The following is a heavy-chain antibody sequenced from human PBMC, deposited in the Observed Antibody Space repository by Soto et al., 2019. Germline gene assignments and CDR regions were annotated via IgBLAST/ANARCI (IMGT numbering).Heavy chain of an antibody. CDR2: MYYSGNT. CDR3: VGGISVCGRFDF. Sequence: PSETLSLTCTVSGGSITNYYWSWIRQPPGKRLEYIGYMYYSGNTYYNPSLKSRVTISGDASKKQFSLKLRSVTAADTAVYYCVGGISVCGRFDFCGQRPLVTVSS. CDR1: GGSITNYY. J-gene: IGHJ4*02. D-gene: IGHD1-26*01. V-gene: IGHV4-59*01.